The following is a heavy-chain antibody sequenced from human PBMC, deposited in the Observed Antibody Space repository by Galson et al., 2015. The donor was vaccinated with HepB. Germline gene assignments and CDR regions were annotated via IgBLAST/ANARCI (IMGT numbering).Heavy chain of an antibody. D-gene: IGHD5-12*01. CDR2: INPNSGGT. V-gene: IGHV1-2*04. CDR1: GYTFTGYY. CDR3: ATGAGYSGYDFDY. J-gene: IGHJ4*02. Sequence: SVKVSCKASGYTFTGYYMHWVRQAPGQGLEWMGWINPNSGGTNYAQKFQGWVTMTRDTSISTAYMELSRLRSDDTAVYYCATGAGYSGYDFDYWGQGTLVTVSS.